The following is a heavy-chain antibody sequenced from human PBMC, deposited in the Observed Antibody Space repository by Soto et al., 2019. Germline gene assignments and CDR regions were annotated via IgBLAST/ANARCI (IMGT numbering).Heavy chain of an antibody. Sequence: LSLTCAVYGGSFSGYSWSWIRQPPGKGLEWIGEINHSGSTNYNPSLKSRVTISVDTSKNQFSLKLSSVTAADTAVYYCARGNGDSSFDYWGQGTLGTVSS. J-gene: IGHJ4*02. V-gene: IGHV4-34*01. D-gene: IGHD4-17*01. CDR3: ARGNGDSSFDY. CDR2: INHSGST. CDR1: GGSFSGYS.